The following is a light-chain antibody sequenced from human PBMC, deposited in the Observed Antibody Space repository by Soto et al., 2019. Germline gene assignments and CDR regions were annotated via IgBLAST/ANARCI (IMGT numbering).Light chain of an antibody. CDR2: GAS. Sequence: EVVLTQSPGTLSLSPGERATLSCWASPSVSNKFLAWYQQKPGQAPRLLIYGASSRAAGIPDRFSGGGSGTDFTLAIRRLEPEDFAVYYCLQYGSSPQTFGQGTKVDIK. V-gene: IGKV3-20*01. CDR3: LQYGSSPQT. J-gene: IGKJ1*01. CDR1: PSVSNKF.